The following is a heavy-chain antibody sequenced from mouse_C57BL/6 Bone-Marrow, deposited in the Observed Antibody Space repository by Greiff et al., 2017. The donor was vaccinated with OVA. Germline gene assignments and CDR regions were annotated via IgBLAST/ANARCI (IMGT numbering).Heavy chain of an antibody. D-gene: IGHD1-1*01. CDR1: GFTFSSYG. CDR3: AREDYYGSSPDH. J-gene: IGHJ2*01. Sequence: EVKVVESGGDLVKPGGSLKLSCAASGFTFSSYGMSWVRQTPDKRLEWVATISSGGSYTYYPDSVKGRFTISRDNAKNTLYLQMSSLKSEDTAMYYCAREDYYGSSPDHWGQGTTLTVSS. V-gene: IGHV5-6*01. CDR2: ISSGGSYT.